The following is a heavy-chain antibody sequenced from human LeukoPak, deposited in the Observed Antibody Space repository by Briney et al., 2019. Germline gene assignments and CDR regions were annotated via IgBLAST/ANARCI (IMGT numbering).Heavy chain of an antibody. V-gene: IGHV3-48*03. Sequence: GGSLRLSCAASGFTFSSYEMNWVRQAPGKGLEWVSYISSSGSTIYYADSVKGRFTISRDNAKNSLYLQMNSLRAEDTAVYYCARVFYYDSSGYYPADYWGQGTLVTVSS. CDR3: ARVFYYDSSGYYPADY. CDR1: GFTFSSYE. J-gene: IGHJ4*02. D-gene: IGHD3-22*01. CDR2: ISSSGSTI.